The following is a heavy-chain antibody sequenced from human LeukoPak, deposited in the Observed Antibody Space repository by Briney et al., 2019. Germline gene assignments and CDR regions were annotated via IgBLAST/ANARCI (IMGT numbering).Heavy chain of an antibody. V-gene: IGHV3-7*03. CDR2: INHNGNVN. CDR1: GFTFSSYW. J-gene: IGHJ3*02. CDR3: ARAQDRTDAFDI. Sequence: GGSLRLSCAASGFTFSSYWMNWARQAPGKGLEWVASINHNGNVNYYVDSVKGRFTISRDNAKNSLYLQMSNLRAEDTAVYYCARAQDRTDAFDIWGQGTMVTVSS. D-gene: IGHD2-15*01.